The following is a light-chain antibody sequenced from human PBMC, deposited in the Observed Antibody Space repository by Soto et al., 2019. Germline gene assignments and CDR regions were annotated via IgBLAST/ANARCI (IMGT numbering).Light chain of an antibody. CDR1: SSDVGAYKY. CDR3: SSYTSTNTQV. J-gene: IGLJ1*01. Sequence: QSVLTQPASVSESPGQSITISCTGTSSDVGAYKYVSWYQQHPGKAPKLMIYEVSNRPSGVSNRFSGSKSGNTASVTISGLQAEDEADYYCSSYTSTNTQVFGTGTKVTVL. V-gene: IGLV2-14*01. CDR2: EVS.